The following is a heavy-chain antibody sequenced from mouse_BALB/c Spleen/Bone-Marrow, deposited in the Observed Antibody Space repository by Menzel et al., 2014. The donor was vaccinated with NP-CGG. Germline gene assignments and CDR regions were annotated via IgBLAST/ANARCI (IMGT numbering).Heavy chain of an antibody. CDR3: ARGGNPLAMDY. D-gene: IGHD2-1*01. V-gene: IGHV1S81*02. CDR2: INPSNGRT. J-gene: IGHJ4*01. CDR1: GYTFTSYW. Sequence: VKLQESGAELVKPGASVKLSCKASGYTFTSYWMHWVKQRPGQGLEWIGEINPSNGRTNYNEKFKSKATLTVDKSSSTAYMQLSSLTSEDSAVYYCARGGNPLAMDYWGQGTSVTVSS.